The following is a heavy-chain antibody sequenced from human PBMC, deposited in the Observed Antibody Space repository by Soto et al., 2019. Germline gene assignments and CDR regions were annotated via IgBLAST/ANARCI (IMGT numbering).Heavy chain of an antibody. CDR2: MNPNSGNT. J-gene: IGHJ6*02. D-gene: IGHD2-2*01. Sequence: ASVKVSCKASGYTFTSYDINWVRQATGQGLEWMGWMNPNSGNTGYAQKFQGRVTMTRYTSISTAYMELSSLRSEDTAVYYCARGPLGDIVVVPAATDGMDVWGQGTTVTVSS. CDR1: GYTFTSYD. V-gene: IGHV1-8*01. CDR3: ARGPLGDIVVVPAATDGMDV.